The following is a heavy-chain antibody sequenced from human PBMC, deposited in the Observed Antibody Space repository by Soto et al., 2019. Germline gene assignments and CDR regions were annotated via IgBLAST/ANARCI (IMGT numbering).Heavy chain of an antibody. J-gene: IGHJ4*02. Sequence: PSETLSLTCTVSGGSISSSSYYWGWIRQPPGKGLEWIGNIYYSGSTNYNPSLKSRVTISVDTSKNQFSLKLSSVTAADTAVYYCARGQDYDFWSGDFDYWGQGTLVTVSS. CDR2: IYYSGST. CDR3: ARGQDYDFWSGDFDY. V-gene: IGHV4-39*07. CDR1: GGSISSSSYY. D-gene: IGHD3-3*01.